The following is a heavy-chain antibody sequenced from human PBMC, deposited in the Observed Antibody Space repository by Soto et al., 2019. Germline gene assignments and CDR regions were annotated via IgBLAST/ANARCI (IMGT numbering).Heavy chain of an antibody. Sequence: ASVKVSCKSSGYVFTGYAIHWVRQAPGQRLEWLGWITPGNGYAEYSQKFQGRVTITSDTSATTAYMELSSLTYEDTAMYYCARLAYGSGWYVNWGQ. J-gene: IGHJ1*01. CDR2: ITPGNGYA. CDR1: GYVFTGYA. CDR3: ARLAYGSGWYVN. V-gene: IGHV1-3*01. D-gene: IGHD6-19*01.